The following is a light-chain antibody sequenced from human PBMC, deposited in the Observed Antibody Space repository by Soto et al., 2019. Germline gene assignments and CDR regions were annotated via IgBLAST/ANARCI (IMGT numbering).Light chain of an antibody. CDR3: QQFGGSPPSWT. CDR1: QSVSSNS. J-gene: IGKJ1*01. CDR2: GAS. Sequence: ESVLTQSPGTLSLSPGERATLSCRASQSVSSNSLAWYQQKPGQAPRLLIYGASRRATGTPDRFSGSGSGTDFTLTISRLEPEDFAVYYCQQFGGSPPSWTFGQGTKVEI. V-gene: IGKV3-20*01.